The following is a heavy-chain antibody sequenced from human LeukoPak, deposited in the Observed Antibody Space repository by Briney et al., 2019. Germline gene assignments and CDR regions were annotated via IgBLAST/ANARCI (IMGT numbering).Heavy chain of an antibody. Sequence: GGSLRLSCAASGFTFSNAWMSWVRQAPGKGLEWVANIKQDGSEKYYVDSVKGRFTISRDNAKNSLYLQMNSLRAEDTAVYYCASEFRRGYCSSTSCYNPLPRPGYWGQGTLVTVSS. V-gene: IGHV3-7*04. CDR3: ASEFRRGYCSSTSCYNPLPRPGY. CDR2: IKQDGSEK. D-gene: IGHD2-2*02. J-gene: IGHJ4*02. CDR1: GFTFSNAW.